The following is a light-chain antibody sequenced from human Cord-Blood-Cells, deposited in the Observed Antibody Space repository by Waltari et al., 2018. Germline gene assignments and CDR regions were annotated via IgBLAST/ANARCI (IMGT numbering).Light chain of an antibody. CDR1: QSVSSN. CDR3: QQYNNWTWT. Sequence: EIVMTPSPATLSVSPGERATLSCRASQSVSSNLAWYQQKPGQAPRLLIYGASTRATGIPARFSGSGSGTEFTLTISSLQSEDFGVYYCQQYNNWTWTFGQGTKVEIK. CDR2: GAS. J-gene: IGKJ1*01. V-gene: IGKV3-15*01.